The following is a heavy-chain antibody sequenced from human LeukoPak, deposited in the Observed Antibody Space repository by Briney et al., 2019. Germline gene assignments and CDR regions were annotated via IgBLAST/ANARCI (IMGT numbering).Heavy chain of an antibody. CDR2: ISSESGTK. D-gene: IGHD3-22*01. Sequence: QAGGSLRLSCVASGFSLTSHSMNWVRQAPGKGLEWVSYISSESGTKYHADSVKGRFTISRDNAKNSLYVQMNSLRAEDTAVYYCARDVHDYDSSGYYRFDYWGQGTVVTVSS. CDR3: ARDVHDYDSSGYYRFDY. V-gene: IGHV3-48*04. CDR1: GFSLTSHS. J-gene: IGHJ4*02.